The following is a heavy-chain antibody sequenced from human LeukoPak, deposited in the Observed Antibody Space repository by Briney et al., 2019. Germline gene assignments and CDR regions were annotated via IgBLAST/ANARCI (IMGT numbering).Heavy chain of an antibody. J-gene: IGHJ3*02. V-gene: IGHV3-21*01. CDR3: ARDDEGPGSHDAFDI. D-gene: IGHD3-10*01. CDR2: ISSSSSYI. Sequence: PGGSLRLSCAASGFTFSSYGMHWVRQAPGKGLEWVSSISSSSSYIYYADSVKGRFTISRDNAKKSLYLQMNSLRAEDTAVYYCARDDEGPGSHDAFDIWGRGTMVTVSS. CDR1: GFTFSSYG.